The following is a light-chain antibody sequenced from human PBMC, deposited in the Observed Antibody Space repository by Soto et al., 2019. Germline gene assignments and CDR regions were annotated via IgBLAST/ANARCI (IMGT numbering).Light chain of an antibody. CDR2: GAS. CDR1: RSVSSY. CDR3: QQYGSSPRT. Sequence: EIVLRQSPATLSLPPGERATLSCRASRSVSSYLAWYQQTPGHAPRLLYYGASSKATGIPDRFSGSGSGTVFTLTISRLEPEDFTEYYYQQYGSSPRTFGQGTKVDIK. V-gene: IGKV3-20*01. J-gene: IGKJ1*01.